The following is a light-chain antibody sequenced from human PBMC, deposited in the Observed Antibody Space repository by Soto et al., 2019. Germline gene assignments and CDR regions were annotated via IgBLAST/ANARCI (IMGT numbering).Light chain of an antibody. V-gene: IGKV3-15*01. CDR1: QGIKDY. CDR2: GAS. J-gene: IGKJ1*01. CDR3: QQYNTWPRT. Sequence: EIVMTQSPATLSVSPGERATLSCRASQGIKDYVAWFQQKPGQAPRLLIYGASTRATAITARFSGSGSGTEFTLSIRSLQSEDCAVYYCQQYNTWPRTFGQGTKVETK.